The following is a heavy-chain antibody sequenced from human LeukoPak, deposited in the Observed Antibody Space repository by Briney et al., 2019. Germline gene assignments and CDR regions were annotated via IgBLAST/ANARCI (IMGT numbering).Heavy chain of an antibody. J-gene: IGHJ6*02. D-gene: IGHD6-25*01. V-gene: IGHV3-7*01. CDR2: IKQDGSDS. Sequence: GGSLRLSCAASGFIFSGYWMTWVRQAPGKGLQWVASIKQDGSDSYHVDSVKGRFTISRDNAKNSLFLQMNNLRADDTAVYYCAKNIAAPGRVDYRYYAMGEWGQGTTVTVSS. CDR1: GFIFSGYW. CDR3: AKNIAAPGRVDYRYYAMGE.